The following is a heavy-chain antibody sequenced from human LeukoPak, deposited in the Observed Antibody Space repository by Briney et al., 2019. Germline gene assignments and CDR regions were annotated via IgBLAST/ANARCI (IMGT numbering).Heavy chain of an antibody. CDR1: GGSISSYY. D-gene: IGHD2-2*01. Sequence: SETPSLTCTVSGGSISSYYWSWIRQPPGKGLEWIGYIYYSGSTNYNPSLKSRVTISVDTSKNQFSLKLSSVTAADTAVYYCARRYCSSTSCYYFDYWGQGTLVTVSS. J-gene: IGHJ4*02. CDR3: ARRYCSSTSCYYFDY. V-gene: IGHV4-59*01. CDR2: IYYSGST.